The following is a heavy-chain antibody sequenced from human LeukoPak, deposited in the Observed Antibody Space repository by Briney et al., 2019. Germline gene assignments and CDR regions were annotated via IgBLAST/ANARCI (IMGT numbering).Heavy chain of an antibody. V-gene: IGHV1-18*01. CDR3: ARQYDSSGYYFGLFDY. J-gene: IGHJ4*02. CDR1: GYTFTSYG. CDR2: ISAYNGNT. D-gene: IGHD3-22*01. Sequence: GASVKVSCKASGYTFTSYGISWVRQAPGQGLEWMGWISAYNGNTNYAQKLQGRVTMTTDTSTSTAYMELRSLRSDDTAVYYCARQYDSSGYYFGLFDYWGQGTLVTVSS.